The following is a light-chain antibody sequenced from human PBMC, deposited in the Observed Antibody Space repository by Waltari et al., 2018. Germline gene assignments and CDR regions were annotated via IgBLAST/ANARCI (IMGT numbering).Light chain of an antibody. Sequence: PATLSLSPGERATLSCRASQTVYNNLAWYQQKPGQAPRLLIYDASNRATGIPARFSGGGSGTDFTLTISSLEPEDFAVYYCEKRSNWGWTFGQGTKVEMK. V-gene: IGKV3-11*01. CDR2: DAS. J-gene: IGKJ1*01. CDR1: QTVYNN. CDR3: EKRSNWGWT.